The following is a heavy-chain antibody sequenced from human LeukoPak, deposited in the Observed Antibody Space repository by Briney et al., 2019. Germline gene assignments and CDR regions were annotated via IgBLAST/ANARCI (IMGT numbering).Heavy chain of an antibody. CDR3: ASGDRVTMLRGGNIGYFDY. D-gene: IGHD3-10*01. J-gene: IGHJ4*02. V-gene: IGHV1-2*02. CDR2: INPNSGGT. Sequence: ASVKVSCKASGYTFSGYYMHWVRQAPGQGLEWVGWINPNSGGTDYPQKFQGRVTMSRDTSISTAYMELSRLRSDDTAVYYCASGDRVTMLRGGNIGYFDYWGQGTLVTVSS. CDR1: GYTFSGYY.